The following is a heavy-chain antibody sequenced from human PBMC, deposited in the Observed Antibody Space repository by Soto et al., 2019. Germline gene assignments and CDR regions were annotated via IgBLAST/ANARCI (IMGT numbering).Heavy chain of an antibody. CDR2: IFSNDEK. J-gene: IGHJ6*02. Sequence: SGPTLVNPTATLTLTCTVSGFSLSNARMGVSWIRQPPGKALEWLAHIFSNDEKSYSTSLKSRLTISKDTSKSQVVLTMTNMDPVDTATYYCARSIVGAYSPDSGMDVWGQGTTVTVSS. D-gene: IGHD1-26*01. V-gene: IGHV2-26*01. CDR3: ARSIVGAYSPDSGMDV. CDR1: GFSLSNARMG.